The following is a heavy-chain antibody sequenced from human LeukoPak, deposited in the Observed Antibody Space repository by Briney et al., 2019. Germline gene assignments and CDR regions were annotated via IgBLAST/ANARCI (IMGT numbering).Heavy chain of an antibody. CDR2: IYTSGST. Sequence: SQTLSLTCTVSGGSISSGSYYWSWIRQPAGKGLEWIGRIYTSGSTNYNPSLKSRVTMSVDTSKNQFSLKLSSVTAADTAVYYCARDVSSSWTNLFDYWGQGTLVTVSS. V-gene: IGHV4-61*02. J-gene: IGHJ4*02. CDR1: GGSISSGSYY. D-gene: IGHD6-13*01. CDR3: ARDVSSSWTNLFDY.